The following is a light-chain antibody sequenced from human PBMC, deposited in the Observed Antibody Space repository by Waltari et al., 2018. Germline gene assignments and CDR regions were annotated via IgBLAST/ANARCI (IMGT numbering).Light chain of an antibody. J-gene: IGKJ2*03. V-gene: IGKV4-1*01. Sequence: DIVMTQSPDSLAVSLGERVTINCKSSQSVLYSSNNKNYLAWYQQKPGQPPKLLIYWASTRESGVPDRFSGSGSGTDFTLTISSLQAEDVAVYYCQQYYSTPRGFGQGTKLEIK. CDR1: QSVLYSSNNKNY. CDR2: WAS. CDR3: QQYYSTPRG.